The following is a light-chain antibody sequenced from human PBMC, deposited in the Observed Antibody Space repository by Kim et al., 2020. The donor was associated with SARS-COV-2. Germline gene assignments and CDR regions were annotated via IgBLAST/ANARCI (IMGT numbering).Light chain of an antibody. CDR3: QQANTYPPT. CDR2: DAS. CDR1: QGIRAF. V-gene: IGKV1D-12*01. J-gene: IGKJ2*01. Sequence: SASVGDRVASTCRASQGIRAFLAWYQQKPGKAPKLLIYDASSLHSGVPSRFSGSGSGTEFTLTISSLQPEDFATYYCQQANTYPPTFGQGTKLEI.